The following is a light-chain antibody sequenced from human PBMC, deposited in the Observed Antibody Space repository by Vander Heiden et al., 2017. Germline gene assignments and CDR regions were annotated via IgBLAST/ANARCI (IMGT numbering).Light chain of an antibody. J-gene: IGLJ3*02. CDR1: SSDVGGYNS. Sequence: QSALTQPPSASGSPGPSVTISCTGTSSDVGGYNSVSWYQQHPGKAPKLMIYEVSKRPSGVPDRFSGSKSGNTASLTVSGLQAEDEADYYCSSSGGRNNLVFGGGTKMTVL. CDR2: EVS. CDR3: SSSGGRNNLV. V-gene: IGLV2-8*01.